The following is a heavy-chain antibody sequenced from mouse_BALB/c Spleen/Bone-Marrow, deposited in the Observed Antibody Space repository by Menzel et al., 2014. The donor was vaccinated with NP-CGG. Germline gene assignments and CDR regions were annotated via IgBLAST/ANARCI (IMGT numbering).Heavy chain of an antibody. D-gene: IGHD2-14*01. Sequence: VQRVESGAEPMKPGASVKTSCKATGYTFSSYWIEWVKRRPGHGLEWIGEILPGSGTTNYNENFKGKATFTADTSSNTAYMQLSSLTSEDSAVYYCARDYRYDGAMDYWGQGTSVTVSS. V-gene: IGHV1-9*01. CDR2: ILPGSGTT. J-gene: IGHJ4*01. CDR1: GYTFSSYW. CDR3: ARDYRYDGAMDY.